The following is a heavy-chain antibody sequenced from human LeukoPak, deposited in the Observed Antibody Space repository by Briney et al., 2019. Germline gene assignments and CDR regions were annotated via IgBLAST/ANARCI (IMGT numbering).Heavy chain of an antibody. J-gene: IGHJ5*02. CDR3: ARIDGDYVWWFDP. D-gene: IGHD3-16*01. CDR1: GYSISSGYY. V-gene: IGHV4-38-2*01. Sequence: SETLSLTCAVSGYSISSGYYWGWIRQPPGKGLEWIGNIHHSGSTYYNPSLKSRVAISVDKSKNQFSLKLTSVTAADTAVYYCARIDGDYVWWFDPWGQGTLVTVSP. CDR2: IHHSGST.